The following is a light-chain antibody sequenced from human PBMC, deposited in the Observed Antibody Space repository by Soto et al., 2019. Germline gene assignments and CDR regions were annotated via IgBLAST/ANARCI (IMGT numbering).Light chain of an antibody. Sequence: QSALTQPPSVSGAPGQRVTISCTGSSPNIGAGYDVHWYQQLPGTAPKLLIYGNSNRPSGVPDRFSGSKSGTSASLAITGLQAEDEADYYCQSYDSSLSGLVFGTGTKLTVL. CDR2: GNS. V-gene: IGLV1-40*01. CDR3: QSYDSSLSGLV. CDR1: SPNIGAGYD. J-gene: IGLJ1*01.